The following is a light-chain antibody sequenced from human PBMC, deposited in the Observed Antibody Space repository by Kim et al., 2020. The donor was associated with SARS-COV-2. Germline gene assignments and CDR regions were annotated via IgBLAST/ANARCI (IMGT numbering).Light chain of an antibody. V-gene: IGKV3D-15*01. CDR1: QSVSSN. CDR3: QQYNNWPLT. CDR2: GAS. J-gene: IGKJ4*01. Sequence: VSPGERATRSCRASQSVSSNLAWYQQKPGQAPRLLIYGASTRATGIPARFSGSWSGTEFTLTISSLQSEDFAVYYCQQYNNWPLTFGGGTKVDIK.